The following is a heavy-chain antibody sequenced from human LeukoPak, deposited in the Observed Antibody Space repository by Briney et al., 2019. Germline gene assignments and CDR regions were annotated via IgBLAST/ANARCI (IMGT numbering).Heavy chain of an antibody. CDR2: ISNSGST. CDR3: AKYYHDSSGYGAFDI. J-gene: IGHJ3*02. D-gene: IGHD3-22*01. CDR1: GGSISSDY. Sequence: SETLSLTCTVSGGSISSDYWSWIRQPPGKGLEWIGYISNSGSTNYNPSLKSRVTISVDTSKNQFSLKLRFMTAADTAVYYCAKYYHDSSGYGAFDIWGQGTMVTVSS. V-gene: IGHV4-59*01.